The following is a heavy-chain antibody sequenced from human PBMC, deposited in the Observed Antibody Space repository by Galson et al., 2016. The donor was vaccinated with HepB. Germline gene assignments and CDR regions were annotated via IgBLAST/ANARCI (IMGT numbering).Heavy chain of an antibody. CDR3: ARHGRGPYSNSWYDF. Sequence: QSGAEVKKPGESLKISCKASGYSFTTFWIGWVRQMPGKGLEWMGIIYPGDSDTRYSPSFQGQVTISVDKSIDTAYLQWSSLKAWDTAIYYCARHGRGPYSNSWYDFGGQGSLVTVSS. CDR2: IYPGDSDT. CDR1: GYSFTTFW. V-gene: IGHV5-51*01. D-gene: IGHD6-13*01. J-gene: IGHJ4*02.